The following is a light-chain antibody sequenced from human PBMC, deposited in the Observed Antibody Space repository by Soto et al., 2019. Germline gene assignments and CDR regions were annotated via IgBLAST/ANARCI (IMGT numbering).Light chain of an antibody. V-gene: IGKV1-27*01. CDR1: QGIINY. Sequence: DIQMTQSPSSLSASVGDRVTITCRASQGIINYLAWYQQKPGKAPKLLIYAASTLQSGVISRFSGSGSGTDFTLTISGLQPEDVATYYCQKYNSAPLSFGGGTKVEIK. CDR3: QKYNSAPLS. J-gene: IGKJ4*01. CDR2: AAS.